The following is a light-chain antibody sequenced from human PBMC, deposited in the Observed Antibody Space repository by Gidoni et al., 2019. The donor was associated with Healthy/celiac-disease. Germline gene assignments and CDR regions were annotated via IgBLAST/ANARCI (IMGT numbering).Light chain of an antibody. V-gene: IGKV3-20*01. CDR3: QQYGSSPLT. Sequence: EIVLPQSPGTLSFSPGERATLSCRASPSVSSSYLAWYQQKPGQAPRLLIYGASSRATGIPDRFSGSGSGTDFTLTISRLEPEDFAVYYCQQYGSSPLTFGGGTKVEIK. J-gene: IGKJ4*01. CDR2: GAS. CDR1: PSVSSSY.